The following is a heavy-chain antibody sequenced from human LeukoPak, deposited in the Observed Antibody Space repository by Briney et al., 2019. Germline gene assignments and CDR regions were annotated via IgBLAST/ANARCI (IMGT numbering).Heavy chain of an antibody. Sequence: SQTLSLTCTVSGGSISSGGYSWSWIRQHPGKGLEWIGYIYYSGSTYYNPSLKSRVTISVDTSKNQFSLKLSSVTAADTAVYYCARHSYSSGWYWFDPWGQGTLVTVSS. V-gene: IGHV4-31*03. CDR1: GGSISSGGYS. J-gene: IGHJ5*02. CDR2: IYYSGST. CDR3: ARHSYSSGWYWFDP. D-gene: IGHD6-19*01.